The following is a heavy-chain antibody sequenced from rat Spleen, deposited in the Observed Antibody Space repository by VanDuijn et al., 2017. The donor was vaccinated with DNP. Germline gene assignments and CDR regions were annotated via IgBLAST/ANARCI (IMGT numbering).Heavy chain of an antibody. J-gene: IGHJ3*01. CDR3: ATHGLRLYLRNWFAY. CDR2: IIYDGSRT. D-gene: IGHD1-2*01. V-gene: IGHV5S10*01. Sequence: EVQLVETGGGLVQPGRSLKLSCAASGFTFGYYYMAWVRQAPKKGLEWVATIIYDGSRTYYRDSVKGRFTISRDNAKSTLYLQMDSLRSEDTATYYCATHGLRLYLRNWFAYWGQGTLVTVSS. CDR1: GFTFGYYY.